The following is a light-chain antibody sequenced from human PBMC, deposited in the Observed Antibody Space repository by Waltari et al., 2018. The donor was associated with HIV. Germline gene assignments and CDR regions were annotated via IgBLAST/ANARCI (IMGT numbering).Light chain of an antibody. J-gene: IGKJ4*01. CDR2: DAS. CDR3: KKYNDPSLT. Sequence: DIQMTQSPSSLSASVGYRVTITCQASQGISNYLNWYQQKPGKAPKLLIYDASLLYPGVPSRFSGSGSGTFFTLTISNLQPEDIATYYCKKYNDPSLTFGGGTKVQI. V-gene: IGKV1-33*01. CDR1: QGISNY.